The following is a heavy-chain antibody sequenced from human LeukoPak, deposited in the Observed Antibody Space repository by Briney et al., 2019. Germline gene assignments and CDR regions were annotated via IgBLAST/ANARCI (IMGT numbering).Heavy chain of an antibody. CDR3: AKSVHYFGSNGLDY. V-gene: IGHV3-30*02. CDR2: YRYDERNV. J-gene: IGHJ4*02. CDR1: GFTFSSYD. D-gene: IGHD3-22*01. Sequence: GGSLRLSCAASGFTFSSYDIHWVRQAPGKGLEWVTFYRYDERNVDYADSVKGRFTVSRDVSWNTVYLQMNSLRADDTAIYYCAKSVHYFGSNGLDYWGQGTLVTVSS.